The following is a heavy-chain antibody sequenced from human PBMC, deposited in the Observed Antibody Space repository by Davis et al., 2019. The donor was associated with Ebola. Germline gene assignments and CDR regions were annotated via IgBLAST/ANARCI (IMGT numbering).Heavy chain of an antibody. CDR1: GYSFTSYG. D-gene: IGHD4-17*01. J-gene: IGHJ4*02. Sequence: KISCKGSGYSFTSYGISWVRQAPGQGLEWMGWISAYNGNTNYAQKLQGRVTMTTDTSTSTAYMELRSLRSDDTAVYYCARDLVTTPFDYWGQGTLVTVSS. V-gene: IGHV1-18*04. CDR3: ARDLVTTPFDY. CDR2: ISAYNGNT.